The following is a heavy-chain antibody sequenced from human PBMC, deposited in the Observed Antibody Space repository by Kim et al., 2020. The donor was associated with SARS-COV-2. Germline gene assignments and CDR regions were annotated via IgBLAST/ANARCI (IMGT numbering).Heavy chain of an antibody. D-gene: IGHD2-2*01. Sequence: SETLSLTCTVSGGSISSGGYYWSWIRQHPGKGLEWIGYIYYSGSTYYNPSLKSRVTISVDTSKNQFSLKLSSVTAADTAVYYCARDRAGYCSSTSCHDRIQYYYYYYGMDVWGQGTTVTVSS. CDR1: GGSISSGGYY. V-gene: IGHV4-31*03. J-gene: IGHJ6*02. CDR2: IYYSGST. CDR3: ARDRAGYCSSTSCHDRIQYYYYYYGMDV.